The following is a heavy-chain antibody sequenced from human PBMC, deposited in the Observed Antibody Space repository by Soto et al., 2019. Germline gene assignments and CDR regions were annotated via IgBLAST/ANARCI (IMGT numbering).Heavy chain of an antibody. CDR1: GFTFSSYA. J-gene: IGHJ4*02. Sequence: EVQLLESGGGLVQPGGSLRLSCAASGFTFSSYAMSWVRQAPGKGLEWVSAISGSGGSTYYADSVKGRFTMSRDNSKNTLYLQMNSLRAEDTAVYCCADSLRPGLGFDYWGQGTLVTVAA. CDR2: ISGSGGST. D-gene: IGHD3-10*01. V-gene: IGHV3-23*01. CDR3: ADSLRPGLGFDY.